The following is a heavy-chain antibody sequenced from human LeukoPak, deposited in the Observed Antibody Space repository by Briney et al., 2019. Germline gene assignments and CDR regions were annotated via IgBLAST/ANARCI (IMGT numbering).Heavy chain of an antibody. D-gene: IGHD4-17*01. CDR1: GGSISSYF. CDR2: ITYSGST. J-gene: IGHJ6*02. Sequence: PSETLSLTCTVSGGSISSYFWSWLRQPPGKGLEWIGYITYSGSTNYNPSLKSRVTISVDTSKNQFSLKVSSVTAADTAVYYCARHPYGDYGYHYGMDVWGQGTTVTVSS. CDR3: ARHPYGDYGYHYGMDV. V-gene: IGHV4-59*08.